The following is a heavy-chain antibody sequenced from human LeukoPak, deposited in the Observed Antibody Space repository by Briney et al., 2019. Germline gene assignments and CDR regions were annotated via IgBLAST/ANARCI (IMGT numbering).Heavy chain of an antibody. CDR1: GFTFSSYE. Sequence: GGSLRLSCAASGFTFSSYEMNWVRQAPGKGLEWVSYISSSGSTIYYADSVKGRFTISRDNAKNSLYLQMNSLRAEDTAVYYCARSIVGATWGVDYWSQGTLVTVSS. D-gene: IGHD1-26*01. CDR3: ARSIVGATWGVDY. V-gene: IGHV3-48*03. J-gene: IGHJ4*02. CDR2: ISSSGSTI.